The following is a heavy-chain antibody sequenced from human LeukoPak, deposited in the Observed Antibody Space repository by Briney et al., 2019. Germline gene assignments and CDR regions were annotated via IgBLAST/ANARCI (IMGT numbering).Heavy chain of an antibody. J-gene: IGHJ4*02. Sequence: PGGSLRLSCAASGFTFSGHLLHWVRQAPGKGLEWVGGTAYDGAEKYYADSVRGRFAISRDNSKSTVYLEMNSLRPEDAAVYYCAREGDRHFNFDYWGRGSLVTVSS. CDR2: TAYDGAEK. CDR3: AREGDRHFNFDY. V-gene: IGHV3-30*01. CDR1: GFTFSGHL. D-gene: IGHD2/OR15-2a*01.